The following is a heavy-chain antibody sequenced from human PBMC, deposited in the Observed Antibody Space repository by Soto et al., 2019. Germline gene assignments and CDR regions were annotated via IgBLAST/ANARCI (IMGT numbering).Heavy chain of an antibody. Sequence: VSCKASGYTFSSHGIIWVRQAPGQGLEWMGWISGYNGNAKYAQRFQGRVTMTTGTSTSTVYMDLRSLGSDDSAVYYCAREGSYGWYDCWGQGTLVTVSS. CDR1: GYTFSSHG. V-gene: IGHV1-18*01. D-gene: IGHD2-15*01. J-gene: IGHJ5*01. CDR2: ISGYNGNA. CDR3: AREGSYGWYDC.